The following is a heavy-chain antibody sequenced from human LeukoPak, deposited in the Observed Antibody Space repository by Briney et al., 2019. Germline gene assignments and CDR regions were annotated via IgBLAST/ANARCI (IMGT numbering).Heavy chain of an antibody. Sequence: GGSLRLSCAASGFTFSNAWMSWVRQAPGKGLEWVSSISSSGAYIFYADSVKGRFTISRDNAKNSLYLQMNSLRAEDTAVYYCAREPTTVSPPGWGQGTLVTVSS. V-gene: IGHV3-21*01. CDR2: ISSSGAYI. D-gene: IGHD4-11*01. CDR1: GFTFSNAW. J-gene: IGHJ4*02. CDR3: AREPTTVSPPG.